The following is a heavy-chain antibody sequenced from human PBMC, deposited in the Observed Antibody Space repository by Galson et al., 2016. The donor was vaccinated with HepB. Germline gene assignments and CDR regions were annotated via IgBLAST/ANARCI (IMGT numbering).Heavy chain of an antibody. CDR3: ARVNIVVVPEGLRGEDYYYGMDV. D-gene: IGHD2-2*01. J-gene: IGHJ6*02. CDR2: IYHSGST. V-gene: IGHV4-4*02. Sequence: TLSLTCAVSGGSLSSSNWWSWVRQPPGKRLEWVGEIYHSGSTNYNPSLKSRVTMSVDTSKNQFSLKLSSVTAADTAVYYCARVNIVVVPEGLRGEDYYYGMDVWGQGTTVTVSS. CDR1: GGSLSSSNW.